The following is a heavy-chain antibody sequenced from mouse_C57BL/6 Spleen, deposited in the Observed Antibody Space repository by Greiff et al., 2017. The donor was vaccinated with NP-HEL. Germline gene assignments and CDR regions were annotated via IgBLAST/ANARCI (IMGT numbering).Heavy chain of an antibody. J-gene: IGHJ1*03. CDR2: IYPRSGNT. Sequence: VQLQESGAELARPGASVKLSCKASGYTFTSYGISWVKQRTGQGLEWIGEIYPRSGNTYYNEKFKGKATLTADKSSSTAYMELRSLTSEDSAVYFCARWDDGYFDVWGTGTTVTVSS. CDR3: ARWDDGYFDV. D-gene: IGHD4-1*01. V-gene: IGHV1-81*01. CDR1: GYTFTSYG.